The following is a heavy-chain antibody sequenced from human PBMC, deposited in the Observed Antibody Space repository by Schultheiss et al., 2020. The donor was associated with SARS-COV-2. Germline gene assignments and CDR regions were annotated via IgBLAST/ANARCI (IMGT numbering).Heavy chain of an antibody. CDR1: GGTFSSYA. V-gene: IGHV1-69*13. D-gene: IGHD2-15*01. CDR2: IIPIFGTA. CDR3: ARGGTRDYYYYYGMDV. J-gene: IGHJ6*02. Sequence: SVKVSCKASGGTFSSYAISWVRQAPGQGLEWMGGIIPIFGTANYAQKFQGRVTITADESTSTAYMELSSLRSEDTAVYYCARGGTRDYYYYYGMDVWGQGTTVTVSS.